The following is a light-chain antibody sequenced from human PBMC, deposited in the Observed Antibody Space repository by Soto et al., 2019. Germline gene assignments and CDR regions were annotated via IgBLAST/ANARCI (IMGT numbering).Light chain of an antibody. CDR3: QQLDSMPIT. Sequence: IQLTQSPSSLSASVGYRVAITCRASQGTRSYLAWYQQKPGEAPKLLISIASILQSGVPSRFSGSGSGTDFVLTISSLQPEDSATYYCQQLDSMPITFGQGTRLEI. CDR2: IAS. V-gene: IGKV1-9*01. J-gene: IGKJ5*01. CDR1: QGTRSY.